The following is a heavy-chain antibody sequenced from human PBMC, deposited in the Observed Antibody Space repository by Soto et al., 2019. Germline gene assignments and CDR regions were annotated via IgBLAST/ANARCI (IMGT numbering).Heavy chain of an antibody. CDR1: GYTFTSYG. Sequence: QVQLVQSGAEVKKPGASVKVSCKASGYTFTSYGISWVRQAPGQGLEWMGWISAYNGNTNYAQKLQGRATMTTDTSTRTAYMGLRSLRSDDTAVYYCARVQADYVWGSYRPACFDYWGQGTLVTVSS. CDR3: ARVQADYVWGSYRPACFDY. V-gene: IGHV1-18*01. D-gene: IGHD3-16*02. J-gene: IGHJ4*02. CDR2: ISAYNGNT.